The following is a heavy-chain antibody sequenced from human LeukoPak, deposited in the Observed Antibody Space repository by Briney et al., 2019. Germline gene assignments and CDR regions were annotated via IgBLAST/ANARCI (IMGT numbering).Heavy chain of an antibody. J-gene: IGHJ4*02. CDR1: GFIVSSNY. CDR2: IYTDGST. V-gene: IGHV3-53*01. D-gene: IGHD2/OR15-2a*01. Sequence: PGGSLRLSCAASGFIVSSNYMNWVRQAPGKGLEWVSVIYTDGSTYYADSVKGRFTISRDISRNTVHLQMNSLRAEDTAVYYCAREGPRGNSQFDYWGQGTLVTVSS. CDR3: AREGPRGNSQFDY.